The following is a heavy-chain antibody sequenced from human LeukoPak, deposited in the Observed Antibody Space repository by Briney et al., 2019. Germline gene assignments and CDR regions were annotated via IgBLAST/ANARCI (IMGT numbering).Heavy chain of an antibody. J-gene: IGHJ4*02. V-gene: IGHV7-4-1*02. CDR3: ALGHANPSRGNSSGTYAY. D-gene: IGHD3-10*01. CDR1: GYTFTSYA. CDR2: INTNTGNP. Sequence: ASVKVSCKASGYTFTSYAMNWVRQAPGQGLEWMGWINTNTGNPTYAQGFTGRFVFSLDTSVSTTYLQISSLKAEDTAVYYCALGHANPSRGNSSGTYAYWGQGTLVTVSS.